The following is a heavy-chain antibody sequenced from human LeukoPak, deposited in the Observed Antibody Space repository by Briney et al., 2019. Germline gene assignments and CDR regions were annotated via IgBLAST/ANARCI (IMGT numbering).Heavy chain of an antibody. J-gene: IGHJ5*02. Sequence: SVKVSCKASGGTFSSYAISWVRQAPGQGLEWMGGIIPIFGTANYAQKFQGRVTITTDESTSTAYMELSSLRSEDTAVYYCARVPPSLAYSNQPGWFDPWGQGTLVTVSS. CDR3: ARVPPSLAYSNQPGWFDP. CDR1: GGTFSSYA. V-gene: IGHV1-69*05. CDR2: IIPIFGTA. D-gene: IGHD4-11*01.